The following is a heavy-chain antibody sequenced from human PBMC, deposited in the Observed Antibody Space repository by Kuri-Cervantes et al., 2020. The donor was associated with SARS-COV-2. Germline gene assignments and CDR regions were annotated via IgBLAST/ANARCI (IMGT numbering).Heavy chain of an antibody. D-gene: IGHD3-3*01. J-gene: IGHJ6*03. CDR3: ARDALFNDFRGGYYYYMDV. CDR1: GFTFSSYA. CDR2: ISYDGSNK. Sequence: GGSLRLSCAASGFTFSSYAMHWVRQAPGKGLEWVAVISYDGSNKYYADSVKGRFTISRDNAKDSLYLQMNSLRAEDTAVYYCARDALFNDFRGGYYYYMDVWGKGTTVTVSS. V-gene: IGHV3-30-3*01.